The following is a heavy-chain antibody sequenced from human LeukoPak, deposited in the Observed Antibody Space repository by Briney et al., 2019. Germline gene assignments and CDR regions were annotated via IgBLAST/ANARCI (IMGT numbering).Heavy chain of an antibody. D-gene: IGHD3-3*01. Sequence: SETLSLTCTVSGGSLSSYYWNWIRQPPGKGLERIGYIYTSGSTNYNPSVMSRVTMSVDTSKNQFSLKLSSVTAADTAVYYCARHLEGWWFDPWGQGTLVTVSS. CDR3: ARHLEGWWFDP. V-gene: IGHV4-4*08. J-gene: IGHJ5*02. CDR1: GGSLSSYY. CDR2: IYTSGST.